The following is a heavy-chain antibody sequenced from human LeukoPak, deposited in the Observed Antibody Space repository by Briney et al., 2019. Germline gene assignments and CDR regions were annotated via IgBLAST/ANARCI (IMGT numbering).Heavy chain of an antibody. V-gene: IGHV1-46*01. CDR2: INPSGGST. J-gene: IGHJ6*02. CDR1: GYTFTSYY. Sequence: ASVKVSCKASGYTFTSYYMHCVRQAPGQGLEWMGIINPSGGSTSYAQKFQGRVTMTRDTSTSTVYMELSSLRSEDTAVYYCAREDRITIFGVDITPDYYYGMDVWGQGTTVTVSS. D-gene: IGHD3-3*01. CDR3: AREDRITIFGVDITPDYYYGMDV.